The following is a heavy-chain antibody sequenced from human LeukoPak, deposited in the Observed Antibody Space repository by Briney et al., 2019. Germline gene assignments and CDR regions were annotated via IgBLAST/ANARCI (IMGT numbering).Heavy chain of an antibody. Sequence: GGSLRLSCAASGFTFSSFAMSWVRQAPGKGLEGVSGISDSGASTYYPDSVKGRFTISRDNSKNMLYLQMNSLRADDTAVYYCAIAKGPVDIVVAAMGVFGYWGQGTLVTVSS. CDR3: AIAKGPVDIVVAAMGVFGY. CDR2: ISDSGAST. V-gene: IGHV3-23*01. D-gene: IGHD6-19*01. J-gene: IGHJ4*02. CDR1: GFTFSSFA.